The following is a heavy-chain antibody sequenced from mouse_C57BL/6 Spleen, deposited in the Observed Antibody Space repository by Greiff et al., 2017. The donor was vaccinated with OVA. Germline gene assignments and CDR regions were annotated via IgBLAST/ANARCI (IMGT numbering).Heavy chain of an antibody. D-gene: IGHD1-1*01. CDR3: ARGLYYYGSSPPYAMDY. CDR2: IDPSDSYT. CDR1: GYTFTSYW. V-gene: IGHV1-69*01. J-gene: IGHJ4*01. Sequence: VQLQQSGAELVMPGASVKLSCKASGYTFTSYWMHWVKQRPGQGLEWIGEIDPSDSYTNYNQKFKGKSTLTVDKSSSTAYMQLSSLTSEDSAVYYCARGLYYYGSSPPYAMDYWGQGTSVTVSS.